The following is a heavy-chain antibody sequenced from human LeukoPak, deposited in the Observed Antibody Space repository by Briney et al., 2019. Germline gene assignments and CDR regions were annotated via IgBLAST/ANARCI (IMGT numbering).Heavy chain of an antibody. D-gene: IGHD3-22*01. J-gene: IGHJ4*02. CDR1: GGTFSGYA. CDR2: IIPIFGTA. Sequence: SVKVSFKASGGTFSGYAISWVRQAPGQGLEWMARIIPIFGTANYAQKFQGRVTITTDESTSTAYMELSSLRSEDTAVYYCARVSSTPDSSGYYVNWGQGTLVTVSS. CDR3: ARVSSTPDSSGYYVN. V-gene: IGHV1-69*05.